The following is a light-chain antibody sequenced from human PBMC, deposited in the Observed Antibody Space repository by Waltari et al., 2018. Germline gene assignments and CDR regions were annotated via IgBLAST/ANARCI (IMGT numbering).Light chain of an antibody. CDR1: GSNIGKNT. V-gene: IGLV1-36*01. CDR2: YSD. CDR3: ASWNDSPSGHVV. Sequence: QSELTQPPSASEAARESVTISCPGSGSNIGKNTVSWYPQIPGTAPNLLIHYSDQRVAGVSERSSFSKSGTSASLAISGLQPGGEADYYCASWNDSPSGHVVFGGGTRLTV. J-gene: IGLJ2*01.